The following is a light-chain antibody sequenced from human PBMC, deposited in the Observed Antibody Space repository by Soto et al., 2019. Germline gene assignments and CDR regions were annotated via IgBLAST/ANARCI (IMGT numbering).Light chain of an antibody. CDR2: GAS. CDR1: QSVRSN. J-gene: IGKJ1*01. Sequence: IVMTQSPATLSVSPGERATLSCRASQSVRSNLAWYQQKPGQAPRLLMYGASTRATGIPDRFSGSGSGTEFTLTISSLQSEDFAVYYCQQHNNWPPWTFGQGTKVEIK. CDR3: QQHNNWPPWT. V-gene: IGKV3-15*01.